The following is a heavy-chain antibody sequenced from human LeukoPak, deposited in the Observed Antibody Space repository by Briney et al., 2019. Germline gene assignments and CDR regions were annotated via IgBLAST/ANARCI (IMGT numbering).Heavy chain of an antibody. J-gene: IGHJ4*02. CDR2: IYHSGST. CDR1: GYSLSSGYY. CDR3: ASSITFGGGQPGGSVDY. V-gene: IGHV4-38-2*02. Sequence: SETLSLTCTVSGYSLSSGYYWGWIRQPPGKGLEWIGSIYHSGSTYYNPSLKSRVTISVDTSKNPFSLKLSSVTAADTAVYYCASSITFGGGQPGGSVDYWGQGTLVTVSS. D-gene: IGHD3-16*01.